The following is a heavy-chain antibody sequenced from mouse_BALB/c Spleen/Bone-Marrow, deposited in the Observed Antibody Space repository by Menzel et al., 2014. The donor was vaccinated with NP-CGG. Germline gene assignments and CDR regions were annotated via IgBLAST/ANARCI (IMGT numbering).Heavy chain of an antibody. D-gene: IGHD1-1*01. Sequence: VQLMESGAELVRPGSSVKISCKASGYAFSTYWMNWVKQRPGQGLEWIGQIYPGDGDTNYNGKFKGTATLTADKSSSTAYMQLSSLTSEDSAVYICARSGYGSSYDYWGQGTTLTVSS. CDR3: ARSGYGSSYDY. J-gene: IGHJ2*01. V-gene: IGHV1-80*01. CDR2: IYPGDGDT. CDR1: GYAFSTYW.